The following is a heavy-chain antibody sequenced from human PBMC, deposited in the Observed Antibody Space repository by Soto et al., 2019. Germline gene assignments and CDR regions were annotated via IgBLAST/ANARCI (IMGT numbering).Heavy chain of an antibody. CDR3: ARDHVGFDY. CDR1: DDSFGGFH. V-gene: IGHV4-34*02. J-gene: IGHJ4*02. CDR2: INHSGST. Sequence: QVQLQQWGAGLLKPSETLSLTCAVYDDSFGGFHWSWIRQPPGKGLEWIGEINHSGSTKYNPSLQSRVAISIDMSKNQFSLRLSSVTAADTAVYYCARDHVGFDYWGQGTRVTVSS.